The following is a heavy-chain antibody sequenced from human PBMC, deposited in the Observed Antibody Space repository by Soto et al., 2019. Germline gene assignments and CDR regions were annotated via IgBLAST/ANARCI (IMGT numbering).Heavy chain of an antibody. CDR1: GLEVSYNY. Sequence: GGSLRLSCAASGLEVSYNYMNWVRQAPGKGLEWVSVLYNSETTYYAESVKGRFTISRDTVKNTVYLEMNNLRVDDTAVYYCARDRTQGAGWFDPWGRGTLVTVSS. J-gene: IGHJ5*02. CDR3: ARDRTQGAGWFDP. V-gene: IGHV3-53*01. CDR2: LYNSETT.